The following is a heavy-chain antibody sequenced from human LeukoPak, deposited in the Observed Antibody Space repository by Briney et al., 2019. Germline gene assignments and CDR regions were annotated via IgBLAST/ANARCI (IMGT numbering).Heavy chain of an antibody. J-gene: IGHJ6*03. CDR3: ARALGVPAAMGLYYYYYMDV. Sequence: ASVKVSRKASGYTFTGYYMHWVRQATGQGLEWMGWMNPNSGNTGYAQKFQGRVTITRNTSISTAYMELSSLRSEDTAVYYCARALGVPAAMGLYYYYYMDVWGKGTTVTVSS. CDR2: MNPNSGNT. V-gene: IGHV1-8*03. CDR1: GYTFTGYY. D-gene: IGHD2-2*01.